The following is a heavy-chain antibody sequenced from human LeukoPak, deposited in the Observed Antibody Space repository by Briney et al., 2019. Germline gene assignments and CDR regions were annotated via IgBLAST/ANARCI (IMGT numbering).Heavy chain of an antibody. J-gene: IGHJ4*02. D-gene: IGHD3-16*02. CDR1: GVSISRGSHY. V-gene: IGHV4-61*02. Sequence: SETLSLTCTVSGVSISRGSHYWSWIRQPAGKGLEWIGRIHTIGNTNYSPSLWRRVTISVDTSKNQFSLKLSSVTAADTAVYYCARDSPYVWGSYRPFDYWGQGTLVTVSS. CDR2: IHTIGNT. CDR3: ARDSPYVWGSYRPFDY.